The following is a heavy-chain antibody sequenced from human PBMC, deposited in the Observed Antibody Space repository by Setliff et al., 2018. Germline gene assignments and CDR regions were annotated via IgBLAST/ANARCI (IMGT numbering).Heavy chain of an antibody. J-gene: IGHJ5*02. D-gene: IGHD1-26*01. CDR2: INPNSGDT. Sequence: GASVQVSCKASGNRFTDYNLHWVRQAPGQGLDWMGWINPNSGDTHSAQKFQGRVTMTRNTSINTAYMELSSLTSDDTAFYYCVRSGKFGMRFWFDQWGQGTLVTVSS. CDR3: VRSGKFGMRFWFDQ. CDR1: GNRFTDYN. V-gene: IGHV1-2*02.